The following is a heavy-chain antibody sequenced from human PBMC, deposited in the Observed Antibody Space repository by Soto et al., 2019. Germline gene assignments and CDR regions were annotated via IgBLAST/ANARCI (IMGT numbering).Heavy chain of an antibody. D-gene: IGHD6-13*01. CDR3: ARQFTGIAMRDS. Sequence: QVQLQQWGAGLLKPSETLSLTCGVYGGSFSGYYWSWIRQPPGKGLEWIGEINHSGSTNYNNPSLNTRATTPVYTSKNQFSLKLSSVTAAATAVYNCARQFTGIAMRDSWGQGPLVTVSS. V-gene: IGHV4-34*04. J-gene: IGHJ4*02. CDR2: INHSGST. CDR1: GGSFSGYY.